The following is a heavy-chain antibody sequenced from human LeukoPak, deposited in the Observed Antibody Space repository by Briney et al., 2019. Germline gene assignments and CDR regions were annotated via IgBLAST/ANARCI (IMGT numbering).Heavy chain of an antibody. CDR3: ARGGEDYYDSSGYYYAFDY. V-gene: IGHV4-34*01. J-gene: IGHJ4*02. CDR1: GGSFSGYY. Sequence: PSETLSLTCAVYGGSFSGYYWSWIRQPPGKGLKWMGEINHSGSTNYNPSLKSRVTISVDTSKNQFSLKLSSVTAADTAVYYCARGGEDYYDSSGYYYAFDYWGQGTLVTVSS. D-gene: IGHD3-22*01. CDR2: INHSGST.